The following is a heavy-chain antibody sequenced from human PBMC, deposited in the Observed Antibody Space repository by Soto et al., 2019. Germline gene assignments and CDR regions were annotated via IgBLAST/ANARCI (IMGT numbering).Heavy chain of an antibody. CDR2: IYHSGST. Sequence: PSETLSLTCAVSSGSISSSNWWSWVRQPPGKGLEWIGEIYHSGSTNYNPSLKSRVTISVDKSKNQFSLKLSSVTAADTAVYYWARTWWHHRVFDDWGQGTLVTVPS. D-gene: IGHD2-15*01. CDR1: SGSISSSNW. J-gene: IGHJ4*02. CDR3: ARTWWHHRVFDD. V-gene: IGHV4-4*02.